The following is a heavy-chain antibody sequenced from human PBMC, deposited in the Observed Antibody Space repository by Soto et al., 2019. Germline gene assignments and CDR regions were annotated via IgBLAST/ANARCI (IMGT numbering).Heavy chain of an antibody. CDR1: GFTFNTYA. V-gene: IGHV3-23*01. J-gene: IGHJ4*02. CDR3: ASPFSLRGSPGASNGSD. Sequence: EVQLLESGGGLVQPGESLRLSCTASGFTFNTYAMCWVRQAPGKGLEWVSAISGSGFSTYYADSVKGRFTISRDNSKNTFYLQMNSLTAEDTAVYYCASPFSLRGSPGASNGSDWGQGTLVTVSS. D-gene: IGHD1-26*01. CDR2: ISGSGFST.